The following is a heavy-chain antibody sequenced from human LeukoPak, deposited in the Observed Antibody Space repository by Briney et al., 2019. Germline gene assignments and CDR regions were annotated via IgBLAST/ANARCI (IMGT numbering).Heavy chain of an antibody. CDR3: AGRGDYVDY. D-gene: IGHD4-17*01. CDR1: GYTFITHD. CDR2: ISGYNGNT. V-gene: IGHV1-18*01. Sequence: ASVKVSCKASGYTFITHDISWVRQTPGQGLEWMGWISGYNGNTKYAQKFQGRVTMTTDTSTSTAYMELRSLRSDDTAVYYCAGRGDYVDYWGQGTLVTVSS. J-gene: IGHJ4*02.